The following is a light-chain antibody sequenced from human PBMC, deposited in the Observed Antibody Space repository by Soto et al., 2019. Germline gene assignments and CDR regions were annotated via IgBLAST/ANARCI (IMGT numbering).Light chain of an antibody. V-gene: IGLV2-23*01. Sequence: QSALAQPASVSGSPGQSITISCTGTSSDVGSYNLVSWYQQHPGKAPKLMIYEGSKRPSGVSNSFSGSKSGNTASLTISGLQAEDEADYYCCSYAGSSTYVFGNGTKVTVL. CDR1: SSDVGSYNL. CDR2: EGS. J-gene: IGLJ1*01. CDR3: CSYAGSSTYV.